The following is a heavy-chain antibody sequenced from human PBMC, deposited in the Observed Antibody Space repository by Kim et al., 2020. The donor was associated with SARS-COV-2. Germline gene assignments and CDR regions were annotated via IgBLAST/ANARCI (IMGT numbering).Heavy chain of an antibody. CDR3: ARALRIAYDILTGYPYAGAFDI. V-gene: IGHV4-61*01. CDR2: IYYSGST. CDR1: GGSVSSGSYY. Sequence: SETLSLTCTVSGGSVSSGSYYWSWIRQPPGKGLEWIGYIYYSGSTNYNPSLKSRVTISVDTSKNQFSLKLSSVTAADTAVYYCARALRIAYDILTGYPYAGAFDIWGQGTMVTVSS. D-gene: IGHD3-9*01. J-gene: IGHJ3*02.